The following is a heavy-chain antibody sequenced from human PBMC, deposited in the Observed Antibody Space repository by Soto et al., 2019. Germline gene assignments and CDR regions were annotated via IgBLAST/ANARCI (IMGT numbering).Heavy chain of an antibody. J-gene: IGHJ6*03. CDR2: ISAYNGNT. D-gene: IGHD3-3*01. CDR1: GYTFTSYG. Sequence: QVQLVQSGAEVKKPGASVKVSCKASGYTFTSYGISWVRQAPGQGLEWMGWISAYNGNTNYAQKLQVRVTMTADTSTSTAYMELRSLRSDDTAVYYCARSYYDFWSGYYGSYYYYYMHVWGKGTTVTVSS. CDR3: ARSYYDFWSGYYGSYYYYYMHV. V-gene: IGHV1-18*01.